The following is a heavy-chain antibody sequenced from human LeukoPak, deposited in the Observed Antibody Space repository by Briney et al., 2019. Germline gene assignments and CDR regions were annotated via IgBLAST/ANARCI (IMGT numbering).Heavy chain of an antibody. V-gene: IGHV3-7*01. D-gene: IGHD1-1*01. CDR1: GFIFSSYW. Sequence: GGSLRLSCAASGFIFSSYWMSWVRQAPGKGLEWVANIKQDGSEKYYVDSVKGRFTISRDSAKNSLYLQMNSLRAEDTAVYYCARDLTGTRGSYFDYWGQGTLVTVSS. J-gene: IGHJ4*02. CDR3: ARDLTGTRGSYFDY. CDR2: IKQDGSEK.